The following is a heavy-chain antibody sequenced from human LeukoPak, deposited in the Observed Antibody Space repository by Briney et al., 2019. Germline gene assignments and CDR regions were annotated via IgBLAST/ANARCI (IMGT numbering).Heavy chain of an antibody. CDR1: GGSFSGYY. D-gene: IGHD6-13*01. CDR3: ARALPSSSWYKD. V-gene: IGHV4-34*01. Sequence: SETLSLTCAVYGGSFSGYYWSWIRQPPGKGLEWIGEINHSGSTNYNPSLKSRVTISVDTSKNQFSLKLSSVTAADTAVYYCARALPSSSWYKDWGQGTLVTVSS. CDR2: INHSGST. J-gene: IGHJ4*02.